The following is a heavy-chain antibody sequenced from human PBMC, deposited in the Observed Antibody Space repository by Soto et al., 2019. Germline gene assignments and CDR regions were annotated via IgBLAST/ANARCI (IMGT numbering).Heavy chain of an antibody. CDR2: IYPGDSDN. V-gene: IGHV5-51*01. D-gene: IGHD2-2*01. CDR1: GYSFTSYW. Sequence: GESLKISCKGSGYSFTSYWIGWVRQMPGKGLEWMGIIYPGDSDNRYSPSFQGHVTISADKSISTAYLQWSSLKASDTAMYYCARTLRPTYCSSTSCYYYNWFDPWGQGTLVTVSS. J-gene: IGHJ5*02. CDR3: ARTLRPTYCSSTSCYYYNWFDP.